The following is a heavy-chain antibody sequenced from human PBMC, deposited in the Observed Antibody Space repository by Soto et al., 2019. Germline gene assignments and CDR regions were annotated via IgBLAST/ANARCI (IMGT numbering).Heavy chain of an antibody. CDR3: ARGVLEWLLRDSYYYYMDV. J-gene: IGHJ6*03. CDR2: IDDTGST. CDR1: GDSISSSY. D-gene: IGHD3-3*01. V-gene: IGHV4-59*01. Sequence: SETLSLTYTVSGDSISSSYWNWIRQAPGKGLEWIGYIDDTGSTNYNPPLKSRVTLSVDPSNNQYSLKLSSVTAADTAVYYCARGVLEWLLRDSYYYYMDVWGKGTTVTVSS.